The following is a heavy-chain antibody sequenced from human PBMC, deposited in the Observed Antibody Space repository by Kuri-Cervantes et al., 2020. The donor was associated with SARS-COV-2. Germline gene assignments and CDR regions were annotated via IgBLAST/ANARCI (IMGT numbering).Heavy chain of an antibody. D-gene: IGHD1-26*01. CDR1: GFTLSNSG. J-gene: IGHJ4*02. Sequence: GESLKISCAASGFTLSNSGMTWVRQTPGKGLEWVAVISYDGSNKYYADSVKGRFTISRDNSKNTLYLQMNSLRAEDTAVYYCAREGGEWELLPDYWGQGTPVTVSS. CDR3: AREGGEWELLPDY. V-gene: IGHV3-30*03. CDR2: ISYDGSNK.